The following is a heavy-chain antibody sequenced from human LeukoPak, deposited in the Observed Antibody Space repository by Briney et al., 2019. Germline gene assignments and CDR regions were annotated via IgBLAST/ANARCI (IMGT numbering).Heavy chain of an antibody. V-gene: IGHV1-69*13. Sequence: SVKVFCKASGGTFSSYAISWVRQAPGQGLEWMGGIIPIFGTANYAQKFQGRVTITADESTSTAYMELSSLRSEDTAVYYCARGAMNWGSREYYFDYWGQGTLVTVSS. CDR2: IIPIFGTA. CDR3: ARGAMNWGSREYYFDY. D-gene: IGHD7-27*01. CDR1: GGTFSSYA. J-gene: IGHJ4*02.